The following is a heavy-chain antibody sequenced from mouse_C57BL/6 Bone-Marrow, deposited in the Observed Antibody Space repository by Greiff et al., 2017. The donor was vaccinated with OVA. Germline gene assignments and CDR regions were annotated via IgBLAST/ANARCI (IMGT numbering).Heavy chain of an antibody. J-gene: IGHJ2*01. CDR2: IYPSDSET. CDR1: GYTFTSYW. Sequence: VQLQQPGAELVRPGSSVKLSCKASGYTFTSYWMDWVKQRPGQGLEWIGNIYPSDSETHYNQKFKDKATLTVDKSSSTAYMQLSSLTSEDSAVYYCARSKGLYYFDYWGQGTTLTVSS. D-gene: IGHD3-3*01. V-gene: IGHV1-61*01. CDR3: ARSKGLYYFDY.